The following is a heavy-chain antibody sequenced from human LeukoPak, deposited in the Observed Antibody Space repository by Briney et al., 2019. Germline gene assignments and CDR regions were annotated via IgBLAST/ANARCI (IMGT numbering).Heavy chain of an antibody. Sequence: GGSLRLSCAASGFTFSSYAMHWVRQAPGKGLEWVAVISYDGSNKYYADSVKGRFTISRDNSKNTLYLQMNSLRAEDTAVYYCARLLGATGGDYWGQGTLVPVSS. CDR1: GFTFSSYA. CDR2: ISYDGSNK. CDR3: ARLLGATGGDY. D-gene: IGHD1-26*01. J-gene: IGHJ4*02. V-gene: IGHV3-30-3*01.